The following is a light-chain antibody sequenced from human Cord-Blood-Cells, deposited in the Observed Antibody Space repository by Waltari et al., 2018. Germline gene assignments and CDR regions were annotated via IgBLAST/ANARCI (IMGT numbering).Light chain of an antibody. V-gene: IGLV2-14*01. Sequence: QSALTQPASVSGSPGQSITISCTXTXXXXXXXXXXXWYQQHPGKAPKLMIYEVSNRPSGVSNRCSGSKSGNTASLTISGLQAEDEADYYCSSYTSSSTLVFGGGTKLTVL. CDR3: SSYTSSSTLV. CDR1: XXXXXXXXX. J-gene: IGLJ2*01. CDR2: EVS.